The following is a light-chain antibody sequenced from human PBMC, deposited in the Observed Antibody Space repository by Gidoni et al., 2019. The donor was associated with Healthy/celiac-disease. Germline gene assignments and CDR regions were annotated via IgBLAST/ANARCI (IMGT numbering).Light chain of an antibody. CDR3: QQYDTLPFIFT. Sequence: DIQLTQSPSSLSASVGSRITIPCQASQDSSNYLNLYQQKPGKAPKLLIYDSSTSETGVPVRFRGSGSGTDFTFTISSLQPEDIATCYCQQYDTLPFIFTFGPGTKVDIK. J-gene: IGKJ3*01. CDR2: DSS. CDR1: QDSSNY. V-gene: IGKV1-33*01.